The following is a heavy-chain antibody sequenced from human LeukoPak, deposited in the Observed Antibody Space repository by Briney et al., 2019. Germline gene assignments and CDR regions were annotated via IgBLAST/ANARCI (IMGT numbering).Heavy chain of an antibody. D-gene: IGHD6-19*01. CDR2: MYYSGST. J-gene: IGHJ6*02. Sequence: PSETLSLACTVSGGSITSSSYYWGWISQPPGKGLEWLGSMYYSGSTYDNPSLKGRVTMSVDTSKNQFSLNLSSVTAADTALYYCTRQTAVAGTPGYYYYAMDVWGQGTTVTVSS. CDR3: TRQTAVAGTPGYYYYAMDV. V-gene: IGHV4-39*01. CDR1: GGSITSSSYY.